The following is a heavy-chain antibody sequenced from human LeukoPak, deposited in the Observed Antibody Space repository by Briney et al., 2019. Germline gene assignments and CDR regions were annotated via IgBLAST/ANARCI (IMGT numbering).Heavy chain of an antibody. CDR2: IRYDGSNK. D-gene: IGHD3-16*02. CDR1: GFTFSSYG. J-gene: IGHJ4*02. Sequence: GGSLRLSCAASGFTFSSYGIHWVRQAPGKRLEWVAFIRYDGSNKYYADSVKGRFTIFRDNSKNTLYLQMNSLRTEDTAVYYCAKGFSLGIYFDYWGQGNLVTVSS. V-gene: IGHV3-30*02. CDR3: AKGFSLGIYFDY.